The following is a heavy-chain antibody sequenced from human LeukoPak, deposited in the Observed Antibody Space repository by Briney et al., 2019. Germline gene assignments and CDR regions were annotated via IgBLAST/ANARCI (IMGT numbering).Heavy chain of an antibody. J-gene: IGHJ4*02. CDR1: GFTISNAW. CDR2: IKRKSDGGTT. Sequence: GGSLRLSCAASGFTISNAWMSWVRQLPGKGLEWVGRIKRKSDGGTTDYAAPVIGRFTISRDESKNTLYLQMNSLKTEDTAVYYCFMRDYYGSGSYSPYFDYWGQGTLVTVSS. D-gene: IGHD3-10*01. CDR3: FMRDYYGSGSYSPYFDY. V-gene: IGHV3-15*01.